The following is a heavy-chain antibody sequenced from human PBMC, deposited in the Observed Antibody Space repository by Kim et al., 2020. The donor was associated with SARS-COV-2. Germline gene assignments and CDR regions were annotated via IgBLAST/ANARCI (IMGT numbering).Heavy chain of an antibody. Sequence: YAASGKGRFTISRDNSKNTVYLQMNSLRVEDTAVYFCARDRGGTGAVFDYWGQGTLVTVSS. D-gene: IGHD3-16*01. CDR3: ARDRGGTGAVFDY. J-gene: IGHJ4*02. V-gene: IGHV3-53*01.